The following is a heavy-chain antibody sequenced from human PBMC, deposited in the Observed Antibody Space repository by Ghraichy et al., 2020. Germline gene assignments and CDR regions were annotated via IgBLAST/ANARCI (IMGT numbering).Heavy chain of an antibody. CDR3: TRDLNYYGSGDYYYYYGMDV. V-gene: IGHV3-15*01. J-gene: IGHJ6*02. CDR2: IKSKTDGGTT. Sequence: GGYLRLSCAASGFTFSNAWMSWVRQAPGKGLEWVGRIKSKTDGGTTDYAAPVKGRFTISRDDSKNTLYLQMNSLKTEDTAVYYCTRDLNYYGSGDYYYYYGMDVWGQGTTVTVSS. CDR1: GFTFSNAW. D-gene: IGHD3-10*01.